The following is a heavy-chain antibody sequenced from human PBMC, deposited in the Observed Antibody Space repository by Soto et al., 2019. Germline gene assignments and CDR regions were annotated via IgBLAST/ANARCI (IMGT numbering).Heavy chain of an antibody. CDR1: GFSLSTSGVG. CDR2: IYWDDDK. V-gene: IGHV2-5*02. D-gene: IGHD4-17*01. J-gene: IGHJ1*01. CDR3: AHSPPPTVTTSAEYFQH. Sequence: QITLKESGPTLVKPTQTLTLTCTFSGFSLSTSGVGVGWIRQPPGKALEWLALIYWDDDKRYSPSLKSRLNITKDTSKNQVVLTMSNMDPVDTATYFCAHSPPPTVTTSAEYFQHWGQGTLVTVSS.